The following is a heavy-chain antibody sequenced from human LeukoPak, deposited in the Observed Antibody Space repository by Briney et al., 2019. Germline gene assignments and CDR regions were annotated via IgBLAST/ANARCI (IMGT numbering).Heavy chain of an antibody. J-gene: IGHJ4*02. CDR1: GFTFSNYG. CDR3: ANRYCSGGSCHRDY. CDR2: IQYDGSNK. Sequence: PGGSLRLSCAASGFTFSNYGMHWVRQAPGKGLGWVAFIQYDGSNKYYADSVKGRFTLSRDNSKNTLYLQMNSLRAEDSAQYYCANRYCSGGSCHRDYWGQGTLVTVSS. D-gene: IGHD2-15*01. V-gene: IGHV3-30*02.